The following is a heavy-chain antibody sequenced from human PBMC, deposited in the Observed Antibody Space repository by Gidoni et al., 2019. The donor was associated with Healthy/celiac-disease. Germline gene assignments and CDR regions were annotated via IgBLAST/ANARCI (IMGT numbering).Heavy chain of an antibody. J-gene: IGHJ4*02. V-gene: IGHV4-39*01. Sequence: QLQLQESGPGLVKPSETLSLTCTVSGGSISSSSYYWGWIRQPPGKGLEWIGSIYYSGSTYYNPSLKIRVTISVDTSKNQFSLKLSSVTAADTAVYYCARSGVVPAASPKFTFDYWGRGTLVTVSS. D-gene: IGHD2-2*01. CDR2: IYYSGST. CDR1: GGSISSSSYY. CDR3: ARSGVVPAASPKFTFDY.